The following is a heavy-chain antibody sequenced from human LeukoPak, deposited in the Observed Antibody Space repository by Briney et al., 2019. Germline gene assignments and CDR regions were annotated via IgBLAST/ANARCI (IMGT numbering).Heavy chain of an antibody. V-gene: IGHV3-30*03. J-gene: IGHJ4*02. Sequence: PGRSLRLSCAASGFTFSSYGMHWVRQAPGKGLEWVAVISYDGSNKNYADSVKGRLTISRDNAKNTLYLQMNSLRAEDTAVYYCARDYDFWSGYFDYWGQGTLVTVSS. CDR2: ISYDGSNK. CDR1: GFTFSSYG. CDR3: ARDYDFWSGYFDY. D-gene: IGHD3-3*01.